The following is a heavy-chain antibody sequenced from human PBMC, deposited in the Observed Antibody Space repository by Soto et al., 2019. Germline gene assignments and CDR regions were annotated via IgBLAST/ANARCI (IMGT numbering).Heavy chain of an antibody. CDR3: ARDIRRGLWLNPAFDI. D-gene: IGHD5-18*01. CDR1: GFTFSSYG. J-gene: IGHJ3*02. Sequence: GGSLRLSCAASGFTFSSYGMHWVRQAPGKGLEWVAVIWYDGSNKYYADSVKGRFTISRDNSKNTLYLQMNSLRAEDTAVYYCARDIRRGLWLNPAFDIWGQGTMVTVSS. V-gene: IGHV3-33*08. CDR2: IWYDGSNK.